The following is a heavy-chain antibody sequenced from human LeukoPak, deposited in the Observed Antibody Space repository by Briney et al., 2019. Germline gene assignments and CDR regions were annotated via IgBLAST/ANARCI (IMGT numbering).Heavy chain of an antibody. CDR1: GFTFRIYA. CDR3: ASFDGDYYFDY. V-gene: IGHV3-33*01. D-gene: IGHD4-17*01. Sequence: PGGSLRLSCAASGFTFRIYAMNWVRQAPGKGLEWVAPICHDGGNKHYADSVKGRFSISRDNSKNTLYLQMNGLRAEDTAVYYCASFDGDYYFDYWGQGTLVTVSS. J-gene: IGHJ4*02. CDR2: ICHDGGNK.